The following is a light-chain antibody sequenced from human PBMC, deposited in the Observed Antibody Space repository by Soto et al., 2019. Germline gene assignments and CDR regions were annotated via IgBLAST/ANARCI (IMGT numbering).Light chain of an antibody. CDR1: QSVSSSY. Sequence: EIVLTQSPGTLSLAPLERATLSFSASQSVSSSYLAWYQQKPGQAPRLLIYGASSRATGIPDRFSGSGSGTDFTLTISRLEPEDFAVYYCQQYGSSPFTFGPGTKVDIK. V-gene: IGKV3-20*01. J-gene: IGKJ3*01. CDR2: GAS. CDR3: QQYGSSPFT.